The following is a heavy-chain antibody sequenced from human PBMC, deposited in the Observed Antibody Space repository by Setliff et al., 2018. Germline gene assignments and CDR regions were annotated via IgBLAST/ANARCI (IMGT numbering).Heavy chain of an antibody. V-gene: IGHV1-69*05. CDR2: TIPMFGTT. CDR1: GATFSSYG. D-gene: IGHD3-22*01. Sequence: ASVKVPCKASGATFSSYGISWVRQAPGQGLEWMGGTIPMFGTTEYAQKFQGRLTIITDESTNTAFMQLSSLRSDDTAVYYCVRGGVDSRSSTDYRYYMDVWGKGTTVTVSS. J-gene: IGHJ6*03. CDR3: VRGGVDSRSSTDYRYYMDV.